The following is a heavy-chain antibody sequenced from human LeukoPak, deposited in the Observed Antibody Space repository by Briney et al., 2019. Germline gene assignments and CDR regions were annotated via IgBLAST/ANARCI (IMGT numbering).Heavy chain of an antibody. J-gene: IGHJ4*02. CDR2: IKYDGTYT. Sequence: GGSLRLSCEASGFDFRNYYMSWVRQAPGKGLEWLANIKYDGTYTNYKDSVKGRLTLSRDNAKNSVYLQMNSLRAEDTAVYYCARRGSGDHFDYWGQGTLVTVSS. V-gene: IGHV3-7*01. D-gene: IGHD4-17*01. CDR3: ARRGSGDHFDY. CDR1: GFDFRNYY.